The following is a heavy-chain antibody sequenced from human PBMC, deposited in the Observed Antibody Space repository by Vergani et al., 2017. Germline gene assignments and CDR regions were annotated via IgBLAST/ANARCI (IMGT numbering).Heavy chain of an antibody. V-gene: IGHV3-23*01. J-gene: IGHJ6*03. CDR3: ARDGYYYYYYMDV. CDR1: GFTFSSYA. CDR2: ISGSGGST. Sequence: EVQLLESGGGLVQPGGSLRLSCAASGFTFSSYAMSWVRQAPGKGLEWVSAISGSGGSTYYADSVKGRFTISRDNSKNTLYLQMNSLRAEDTAVYYCARDGYYYYYYMDVWGKGTTVTVSS.